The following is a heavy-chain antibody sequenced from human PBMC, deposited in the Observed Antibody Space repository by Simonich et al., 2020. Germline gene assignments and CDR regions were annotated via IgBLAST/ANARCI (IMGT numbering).Heavy chain of an antibody. CDR3: ARNGLVGILKAFDI. Sequence: QVQLVQSGAEVKKPGASVKVSCKASGYTFTGYYMHWVRQAPGQGLEWKGWINPNSGGKNYAKKFQGRVTMTRDTSISTAYMELSRLRSDDTAVYYCARNGLVGILKAFDIWGQGTMVTVSS. D-gene: IGHD2-21*01. CDR2: INPNSGGK. V-gene: IGHV1-2*02. CDR1: GYTFTGYY. J-gene: IGHJ3*02.